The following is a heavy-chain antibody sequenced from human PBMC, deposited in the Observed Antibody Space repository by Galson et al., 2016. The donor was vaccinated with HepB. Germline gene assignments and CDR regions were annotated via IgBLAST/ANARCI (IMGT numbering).Heavy chain of an antibody. D-gene: IGHD3-3*02. CDR3: ATPILAAQGHMDV. V-gene: IGHV3-7*02. J-gene: IGHJ6*03. CDR1: GFSFSNNW. Sequence: SLRLSCAASGFSFSNNWMKWVRQAPGKGLQWVANIKEDGSENNYVDSVKGRFTISRDNAKNLLYLHMNSLGAEDTAVYYCATPILAAQGHMDVWGEGTTVSVSS. CDR2: IKEDGSEN.